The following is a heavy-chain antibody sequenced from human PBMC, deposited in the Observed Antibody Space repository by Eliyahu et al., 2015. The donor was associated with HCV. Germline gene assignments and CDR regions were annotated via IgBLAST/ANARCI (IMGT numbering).Heavy chain of an antibody. D-gene: IGHD4-17*01. V-gene: IGHV4-4*07. CDR2: FYTSG. Sequence: QVQLEESGPGLVKPSETLSLTCTVSGGSISSYYWSWIRQPAGKGLEWIGRFYTSGNYNPSLKSRVTMSVDTSKNQFSLKLSSVTAADTAVYYCARLPTTVTTVYWYFDLWGRGTLVTVSS. CDR1: GGSISSYY. CDR3: ARLPTTVTTVYWYFDL. J-gene: IGHJ2*01.